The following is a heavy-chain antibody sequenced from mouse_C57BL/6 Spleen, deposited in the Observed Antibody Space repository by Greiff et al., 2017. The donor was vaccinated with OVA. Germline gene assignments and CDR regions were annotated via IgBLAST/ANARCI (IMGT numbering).Heavy chain of an antibody. CDR1: GYTFTDYY. V-gene: IGHV1-26*01. CDR2: INPNNGGT. CDR3: ASFYDYDDGTWFAY. D-gene: IGHD2-4*01. Sequence: EVQLQQSGPELVKPGASVKISCKASGYTFTDYYMNWVKQSHGKSLEWIGDINPNNGGTSYNQKFKGKATLTVDKSSSTAYMELRSLTSEDSAVYYCASFYDYDDGTWFAYWGQGTLVTVSA. J-gene: IGHJ3*01.